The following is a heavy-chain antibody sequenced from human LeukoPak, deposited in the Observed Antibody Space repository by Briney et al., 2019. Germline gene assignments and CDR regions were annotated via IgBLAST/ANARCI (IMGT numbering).Heavy chain of an antibody. CDR2: IKQDGSEK. V-gene: IGHV3-7*04. D-gene: IGHD6-13*01. Sequence: GGSLRLSCAASGFTFSSYWMSWVRQAPGKGLEWVANIKQDGSEKYYVDSVKGRFTISRDNAKNSLYLQMNSLGAEDTAVYYCARGTIAAAGYYYFDYWGQGTQVTVSS. CDR3: ARGTIAAAGYYYFDY. CDR1: GFTFSSYW. J-gene: IGHJ4*02.